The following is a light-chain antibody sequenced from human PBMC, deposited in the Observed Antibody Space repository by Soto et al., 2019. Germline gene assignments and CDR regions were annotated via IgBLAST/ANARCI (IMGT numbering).Light chain of an antibody. J-gene: IGKJ4*01. Sequence: IVLTQSPATLSFSPGERATLSCRASQRVSSYLACYQQKPGQAPRLLIYDASNRATGIPARFSGSGSGTDFTLTISSLEPEDCAVYYCQQRSNWPLTFGGGNKLEIK. CDR1: QRVSSY. CDR3: QQRSNWPLT. CDR2: DAS. V-gene: IGKV3-11*01.